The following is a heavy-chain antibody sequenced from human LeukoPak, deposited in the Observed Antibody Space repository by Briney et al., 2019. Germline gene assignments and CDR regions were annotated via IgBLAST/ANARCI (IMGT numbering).Heavy chain of an antibody. D-gene: IGHD3-10*01. CDR2: ISYSGST. J-gene: IGHJ5*02. CDR3: ARREVEMDYSASGNWLDP. CDR1: GGSISSYY. V-gene: IGHV4-59*08. Sequence: SETLSLTCTVSGGSISSYYWSWIRQPPGKGLEWIGRISYSGSTNYNPSLRSRVTISADTSKNQFSLRLSSLTAADTAVYYCARREVEMDYSASGNWLDPWGQGTLVTVSS.